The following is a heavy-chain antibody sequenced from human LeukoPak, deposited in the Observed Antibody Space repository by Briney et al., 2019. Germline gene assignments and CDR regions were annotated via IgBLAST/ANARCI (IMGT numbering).Heavy chain of an antibody. Sequence: PSETVSLTCTVSGGSISTSSYYWGWTRQPPGKGLEWIGSISESGRTYYNPSLKSRVIISVDTSKKHFSLKLSSVTAADTAVYYCARHCTGDICAAYYFYYYMDVWGKGTTVTVS. CDR2: ISESGRT. D-gene: IGHD2-8*02. CDR3: ARHCTGDICAAYYFYYYMDV. V-gene: IGHV4-39*02. J-gene: IGHJ6*03. CDR1: GGSISTSSYY.